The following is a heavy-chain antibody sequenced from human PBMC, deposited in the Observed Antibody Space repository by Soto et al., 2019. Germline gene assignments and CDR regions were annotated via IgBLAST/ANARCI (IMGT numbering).Heavy chain of an antibody. Sequence: QVQLVESGGGVVQPGRSLRLSCAASGFTFSSYGMHWVRQAPGKGLEWVAVISYDGSNEYYADSVKGRFTISRDNSKNTLYLQMNSLRAEDTAVYYCAKEGPYDYVWGSYRAVYYYGMDVWGQGTTVTVSS. J-gene: IGHJ6*02. CDR1: GFTFSSYG. CDR3: AKEGPYDYVWGSYRAVYYYGMDV. D-gene: IGHD3-16*02. CDR2: ISYDGSNE. V-gene: IGHV3-30*18.